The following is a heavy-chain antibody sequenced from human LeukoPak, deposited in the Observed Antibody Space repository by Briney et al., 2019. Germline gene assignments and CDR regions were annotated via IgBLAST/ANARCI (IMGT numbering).Heavy chain of an antibody. D-gene: IGHD6-13*01. CDR3: ARAQVRAAAGTAH. V-gene: IGHV3-9*01. Sequence: GGSLRLSCAASGFAFDDYAMHWVRQAPGKGLEWVSGISWNSGSIGYADSVKGRFTISRDNAKNSLYLQMNSLRAEDTAVYYCARAQVRAAAGTAHWGQGTLVTVSS. CDR1: GFAFDDYA. CDR2: ISWNSGSI. J-gene: IGHJ4*02.